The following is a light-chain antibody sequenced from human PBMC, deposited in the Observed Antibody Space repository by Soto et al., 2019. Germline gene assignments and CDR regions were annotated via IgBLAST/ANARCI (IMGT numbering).Light chain of an antibody. CDR2: GAA. CDR1: QSVFSS. Sequence: EIVMTQSPATLSVSPGERATLSCRASQSVFSSLAWFQQKPGQAPRLLIYGAATRATGIPARFSGSGSGTEFTLTISSLQSEDFATYHCQQFSAYPLTFGGETKVEVK. J-gene: IGKJ4*01. CDR3: QQFSAYPLT. V-gene: IGKV3-15*01.